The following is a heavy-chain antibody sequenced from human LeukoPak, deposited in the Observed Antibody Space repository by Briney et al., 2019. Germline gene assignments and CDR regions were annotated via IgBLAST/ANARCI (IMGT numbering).Heavy chain of an antibody. J-gene: IGHJ6*02. CDR1: GFTFSSYA. V-gene: IGHV3-33*08. CDR2: IWYDGSNK. CDR3: ARVPAGDYYYYYGMDV. Sequence: AGGSLRLSCAASGFTFSSYALSWVRQAPGKGLEWVAVIWYDGSNKYYADSVKGRFTISRDNSKNTLYLQMNSLRAEDTAVYYCARVPAGDYYYYYGMDVWGQGTTVTVSS. D-gene: IGHD2-21*02.